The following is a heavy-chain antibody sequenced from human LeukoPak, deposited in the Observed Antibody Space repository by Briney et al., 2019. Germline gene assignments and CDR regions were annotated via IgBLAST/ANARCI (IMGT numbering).Heavy chain of an antibody. CDR2: IYSAVST. CDR1: GFTVSSNY. D-gene: IGHD3-22*01. Sequence: RPGGSLRLSCAASGFTVSSNYMSWVRQAPGKGLVWVSVIYSAVSTHYADSVKGRFTISRDNSKNTLYLEMNSLRAEDTAVYYCARGADYDTHSSYFDPWGQGTLVTVSS. J-gene: IGHJ5*02. V-gene: IGHV3-53*01. CDR3: ARGADYDTHSSYFDP.